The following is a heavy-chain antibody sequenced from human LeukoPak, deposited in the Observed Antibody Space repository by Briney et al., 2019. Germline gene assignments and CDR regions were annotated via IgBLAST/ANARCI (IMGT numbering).Heavy chain of an antibody. CDR3: AKDPYRASSGLVDY. CDR2: ISGGGGST. CDR1: GFTFSNYA. V-gene: IGHV3-23*01. J-gene: IGHJ4*02. D-gene: IGHD5-12*01. Sequence: GGSLRLSCAASGFTFSNYAMSWVRQAPGKGLEWVSAISGGGGSTYNADSVKGRFTISRDNSKNTLYLQMNSLRAEDTAVYYCAKDPYRASSGLVDYWGQGTLVTVSS.